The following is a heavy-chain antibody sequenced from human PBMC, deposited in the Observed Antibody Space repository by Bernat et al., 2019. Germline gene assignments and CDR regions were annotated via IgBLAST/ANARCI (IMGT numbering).Heavy chain of an antibody. J-gene: IGHJ3*02. Sequence: QVQLQQWGAGLLKPSETLSLTCAVYGGSFSGYYWSWIRQPPGKGLEWIGEINHSGSTNYNPSLKSRVTISVDTSKNQFSLKLSSVTAADTAVYYCARSRGEIVGATTKAFDIWGQGQWSPSLQ. CDR2: INHSGST. CDR1: GGSFSGYY. V-gene: IGHV4-34*01. D-gene: IGHD1-26*01. CDR3: ARSRGEIVGATTKAFDI.